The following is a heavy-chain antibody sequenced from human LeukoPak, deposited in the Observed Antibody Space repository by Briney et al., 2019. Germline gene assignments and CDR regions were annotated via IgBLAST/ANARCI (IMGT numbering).Heavy chain of an antibody. D-gene: IGHD6-6*01. CDR3: ARRPRPTYNWFDP. Sequence: PSETLSLTCTVSGGSISSSSYYWGWIRQPPGKGLEWIGSIYYSGSTYYNPSLKSRVTISVDTSKNQFSLKLSSVTAADTAVYYCARRPRPTYNWFDPWGQGTLVTVSS. CDR1: GGSISSSSYY. V-gene: IGHV4-39*07. CDR2: IYYSGST. J-gene: IGHJ5*02.